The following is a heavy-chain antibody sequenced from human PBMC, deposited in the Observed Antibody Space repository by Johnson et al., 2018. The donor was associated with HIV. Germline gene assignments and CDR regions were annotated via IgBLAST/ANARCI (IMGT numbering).Heavy chain of an antibody. CDR3: ARGRGWWLQLGGAFDI. Sequence: MQLVESGGGLVQPGGSLRLSCAASGFTVSSNYMSWVRQAPGKGLEWVSVISIGGSTYYADSVKGRFTISRDNSKNTLYLQMNSLRAEDTAIYYGARGRGWWLQLGGAFDIWGQGTMVTVSS. CDR1: GFTVSSNY. CDR2: ISIGGST. J-gene: IGHJ3*02. D-gene: IGHD5-24*01. V-gene: IGHV3-66*01.